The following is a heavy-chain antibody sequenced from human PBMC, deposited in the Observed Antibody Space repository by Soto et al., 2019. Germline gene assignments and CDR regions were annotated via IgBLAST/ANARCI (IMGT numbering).Heavy chain of an antibody. CDR1: GFSLSTSW. Sequence: EVQLVESGGGLVQPGGSLRLSCTASGFSLSTSWMTWVRQAPGKGLEWVANIMQDGSDKYYVDSVKGRFTISRDNAKNSLYLQMTSLRAEDTAVYYCASKLLYFYGLDVWGQGTTVTVSS. CDR3: ASKLLYFYGLDV. J-gene: IGHJ6*02. V-gene: IGHV3-7*01. CDR2: IMQDGSDK. D-gene: IGHD1-26*01.